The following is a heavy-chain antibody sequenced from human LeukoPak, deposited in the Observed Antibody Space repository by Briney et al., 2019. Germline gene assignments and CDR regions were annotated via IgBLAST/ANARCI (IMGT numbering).Heavy chain of an antibody. CDR3: AWSSYDFLTGFYNPFDY. CDR2: VYYSGST. Sequence: PSETLSLTCAVSGGSISSSNWRSWVRQPPGKGLECIGSVYYSGSTYYNPSLRSRVTISIDTSKNQFSLKLNSVTAADTAVYYCAWSSYDFLTGFYNPFDYWGQGTLVTVSS. D-gene: IGHD3-9*01. CDR1: GGSISSSNW. J-gene: IGHJ4*02. V-gene: IGHV4-39*01.